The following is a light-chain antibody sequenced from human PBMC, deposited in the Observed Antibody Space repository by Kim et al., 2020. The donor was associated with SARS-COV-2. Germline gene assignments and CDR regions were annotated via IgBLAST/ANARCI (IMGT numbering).Light chain of an antibody. CDR2: DNN. CDR1: SSNIGNNP. V-gene: IGLV1-51*01. CDR3: GTWDNSLSAVV. Sequence: GQKITISCSGSSSNIGNNPVSWYQQLPGNTPKLLIYDNNKRRAEIPDRFSGSKSDTSATLDITGLQTGDEAAYYCGTWDNSLSAVVFGGGTQLTVL. J-gene: IGLJ2*01.